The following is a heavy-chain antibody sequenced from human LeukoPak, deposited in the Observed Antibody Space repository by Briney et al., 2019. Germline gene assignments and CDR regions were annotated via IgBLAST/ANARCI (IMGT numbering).Heavy chain of an antibody. J-gene: IGHJ5*02. CDR3: ARRGVTGWFDP. D-gene: IGHD3-10*01. V-gene: IGHV4-59*01. CDR2: IYYSGST. Sequence: SESLSLTCTVSGGSISSYYWSCIRQPPGKGLEWIGYIYYSGSTNYNPSLKSRVTISVDTSKNQFSLKLSSVTAADTAVYYCARRGVTGWFDPWGQGTLVTVSS. CDR1: GGSISSYY.